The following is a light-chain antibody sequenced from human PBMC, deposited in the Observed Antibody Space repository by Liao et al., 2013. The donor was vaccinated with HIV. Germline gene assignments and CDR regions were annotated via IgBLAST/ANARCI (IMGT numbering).Light chain of an antibody. CDR2: QDT. CDR3: QAWDSSTLYV. V-gene: IGLV3-1*01. CDR1: KLGEKY. Sequence: SYELTQPPSVSVSPGQKVSITCSGDKLGEKYACWYQQRPGQAPLLVIYQDTKRPSGIPERFSGSNSGNTATLTISGTQAMDEADYYCQAWDSSTLYVFGTGTKVTVL. J-gene: IGLJ1*01.